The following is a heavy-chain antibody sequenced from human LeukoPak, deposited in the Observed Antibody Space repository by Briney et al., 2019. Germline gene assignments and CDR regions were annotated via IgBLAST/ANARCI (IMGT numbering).Heavy chain of an antibody. D-gene: IGHD6-19*01. J-gene: IGHJ4*02. CDR1: GYTFTGYY. Sequence: ASVKVSCKASGYTFTGYYMHWVRQAPGQGLEWMGWINPNSGGTNYAQKFQGRVTMTRDTSISTAYMELSRLRSDDTAVYYCARDETYSSGWSGVGYWGQGTLVTVSS. V-gene: IGHV1-2*02. CDR2: INPNSGGT. CDR3: ARDETYSSGWSGVGY.